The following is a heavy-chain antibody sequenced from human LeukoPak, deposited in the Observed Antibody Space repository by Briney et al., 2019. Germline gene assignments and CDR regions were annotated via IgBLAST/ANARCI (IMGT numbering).Heavy chain of an antibody. J-gene: IGHJ4*02. CDR3: AKNQGQWLVPVDY. D-gene: IGHD6-19*01. CDR1: GFTFSSYA. V-gene: IGHV3-23*01. CDR2: ISGSGGRT. Sequence: GGSLRLSCAASGFTFSSYAMNWVRQAPGKGLEWVSAISGSGGRTYYADSVRGRFTISRDNSKNTLYLQMNNLKAEDTALYYCAKNQGQWLVPVDYWGQGTLVTVSS.